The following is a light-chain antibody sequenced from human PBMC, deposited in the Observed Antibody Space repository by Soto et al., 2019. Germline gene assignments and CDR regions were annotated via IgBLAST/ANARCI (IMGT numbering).Light chain of an antibody. CDR3: SSYTTTNTLWV. CDR1: SSDVGAYNY. J-gene: IGLJ3*02. Sequence: QSALTQPASVSGSPGQSITISCTGTSSDVGAYNYVSWYQQHPGKPPKLIISEVSDRPSGVSNRFSGSKSGNTASLTISGLQTEDEADYFCSSYTTTNTLWVFGGGTKLTVL. V-gene: IGLV2-14*01. CDR2: EVS.